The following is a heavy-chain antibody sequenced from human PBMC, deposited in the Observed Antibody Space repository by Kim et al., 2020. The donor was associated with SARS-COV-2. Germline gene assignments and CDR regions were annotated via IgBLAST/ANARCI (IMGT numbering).Heavy chain of an antibody. CDR2: IYHSGST. D-gene: IGHD6-19*01. V-gene: IGHV4-38-2*02. J-gene: IGHJ4*02. CDR1: GYSISSGYY. CDR3: ARVHLGSSGWYPDY. Sequence: SETLSLTCTVSGYSISSGYYWGWIRQPPETGLEWIGSIYHSGSTYYNPSLKSRVTISVDTSKNQFSLKLSSVTAADTAVYYCARVHLGSSGWYPDYWGQGTLVTVSS.